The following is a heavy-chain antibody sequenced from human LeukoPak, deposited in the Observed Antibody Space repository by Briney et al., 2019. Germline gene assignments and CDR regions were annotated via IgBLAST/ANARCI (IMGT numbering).Heavy chain of an antibody. CDR3: AILSWDGRGSFY. CDR2: IRSTGVDT. V-gene: IGHV3-23*01. Sequence: GGSLRLSCAASGFTFSMYSMSWVRQAPGKWLEWVSAIRSTGVDTYYADSVRGRFTISRDNSRGTLSLQMNSLRAEDTAVYFCAILSWDGRGSFYWGQGALVTVSS. J-gene: IGHJ4*02. CDR1: GFTFSMYS. D-gene: IGHD2/OR15-2a*01.